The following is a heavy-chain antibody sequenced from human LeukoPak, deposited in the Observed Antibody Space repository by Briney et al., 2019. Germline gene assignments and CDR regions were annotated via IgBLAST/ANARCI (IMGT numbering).Heavy chain of an antibody. D-gene: IGHD2-15*01. Sequence: TSETLSLTCTVSGGSISSNSYYWGWIRQPPGKGLEWIGSIYYSGSTNYNPSLKSRVTISVDTSKNQFSLKLSSVTAADTAVYYCARNLAASDYYYYYMDVWGKGTTVTVSS. CDR3: ARNLAASDYYYYYMDV. J-gene: IGHJ6*03. V-gene: IGHV4-39*07. CDR1: GGSISSNSYY. CDR2: IYYSGST.